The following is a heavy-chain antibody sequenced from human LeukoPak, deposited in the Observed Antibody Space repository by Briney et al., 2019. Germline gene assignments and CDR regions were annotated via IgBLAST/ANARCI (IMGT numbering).Heavy chain of an antibody. CDR1: GGSFSGYY. CDR3: ARAGLRFLEWSILYYFDY. D-gene: IGHD3-3*01. J-gene: IGHJ4*02. V-gene: IGHV4-34*01. Sequence: PSETLSLTCAVYGGSFSGYYWSWLRQPPGKGLEWIGEINHSGSTNYNPSLKSRVTISVDTSKNQFSLKLSSVTAADTAVYYCARAGLRFLEWSILYYFDYWGQGTLVTVSS. CDR2: INHSGST.